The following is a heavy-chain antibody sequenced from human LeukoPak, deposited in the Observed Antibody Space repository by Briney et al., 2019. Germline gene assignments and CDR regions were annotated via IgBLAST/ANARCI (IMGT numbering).Heavy chain of an antibody. CDR2: MNPNSGNT. D-gene: IGHD6-19*01. V-gene: IGHV1-8*01. CDR1: GYTFTSYD. CDR3: ARVSRSVVGVRQWLVRTDRHNYFDY. J-gene: IGHJ4*02. Sequence: GASVKVSCKASGYTFTSYDINWVLQATGQGLEWMGWMNPNSGNTGYAQKFQGRVTMTRNTSISTAYMELSSLRSEDTAVYYCARVSRSVVGVRQWLVRTDRHNYFDYWGQGTLVTVSS.